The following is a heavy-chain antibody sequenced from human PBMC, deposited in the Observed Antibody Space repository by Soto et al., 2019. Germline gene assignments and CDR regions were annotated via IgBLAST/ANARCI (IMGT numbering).Heavy chain of an antibody. CDR1: GGPLRGYA. CDR2: IIPIFGTA. CDR3: ARVGVRIAVAGKTPYDSSGYYYAFDY. Sequence: SVKISCTAFGGPLRGYAISWVRQAPGQGLEWMGGIIPIFGTANYAQKFQGRVTITADESTSTAYMELSSLRSEDTAVYYCARVGVRIAVAGKTPYDSSGYYYAFDYWGQGTLVTVSS. J-gene: IGHJ4*02. V-gene: IGHV1-69*13. D-gene: IGHD3-22*01.